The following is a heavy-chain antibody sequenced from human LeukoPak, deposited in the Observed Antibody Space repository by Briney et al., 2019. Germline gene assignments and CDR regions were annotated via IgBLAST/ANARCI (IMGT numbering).Heavy chain of an antibody. CDR1: RYPFSSYG. D-gene: IGHD3-22*01. CDR3: AKELRGTSSDTWAPWGVLDY. CDR2: LRYDGSKK. J-gene: IGHJ4*02. Sequence: PGGSLRLSCAASRYPFSSYGMHSVRQAPGKGVEWVTFLRYDGSKKYYVGSVKDRYTISRDNSKITLYLQVNNLRADDTALCFCAKELRGTSSDTWAPWGVLDYWGQGTLVTVSS. V-gene: IGHV3-30*02.